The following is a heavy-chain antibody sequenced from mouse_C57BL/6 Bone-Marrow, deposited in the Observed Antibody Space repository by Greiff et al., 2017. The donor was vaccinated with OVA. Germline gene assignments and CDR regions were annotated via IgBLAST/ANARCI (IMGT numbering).Heavy chain of an antibody. J-gene: IGHJ1*03. V-gene: IGHV1-64*01. Sequence: QVQLQQPGAELVKPGASVKVSCKASGYTFTSYWMHWVKQRPGQGLEWIGMIHPNSGSTNYNEKFKSKATLTVDKSSSTAYMQLSSLTSEDSAVYYCARPPYGYDDGWYFDVWGTGTTVTVSS. CDR1: GYTFTSYW. D-gene: IGHD2-2*01. CDR3: ARPPYGYDDGWYFDV. CDR2: IHPNSGST.